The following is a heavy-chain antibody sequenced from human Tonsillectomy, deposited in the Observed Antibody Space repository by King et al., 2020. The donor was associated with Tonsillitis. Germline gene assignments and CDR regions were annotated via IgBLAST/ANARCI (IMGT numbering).Heavy chain of an antibody. CDR3: ARKSSVAGHGDYFDY. J-gene: IGHJ4*02. V-gene: IGHV4-4*02. Sequence: VQLQESGPGLVKPSGTLSLTCAVSGGSISSSNWWSWVRQPPGKGLEWIGEIYHSGSTNSNPALKSRVTISVDKSKNQFSLKLSSVTAADTAVYYCARKSSVAGHGDYFDYWGQGTLVTVSS. CDR2: IYHSGST. D-gene: IGHD6-19*01. CDR1: GGSISSSNW.